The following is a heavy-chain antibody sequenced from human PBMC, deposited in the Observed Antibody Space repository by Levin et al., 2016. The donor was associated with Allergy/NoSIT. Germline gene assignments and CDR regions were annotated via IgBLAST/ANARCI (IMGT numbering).Heavy chain of an antibody. CDR3: ARDPDYYDSSGYGGWHGLDV. Sequence: WIRQPPGKGLEWLSYISGSNLYTSYADSVKGRFTISRDNAKNSLYLQMNSLRAEDTAVYYCARDPDYYDSSGYGGWHGLDVWGQGTTVTVSS. V-gene: IGHV3-11*05. J-gene: IGHJ6*02. CDR2: ISGSNLYT. D-gene: IGHD3-22*01.